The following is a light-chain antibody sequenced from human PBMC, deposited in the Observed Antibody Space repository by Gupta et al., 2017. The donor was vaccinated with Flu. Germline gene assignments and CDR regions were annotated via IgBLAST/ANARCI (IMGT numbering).Light chain of an antibody. J-gene: IGKJ1*01. CDR2: DAS. CDR1: QSVYNN. Sequence: EKVMTPSPATLSVSPGERVTLSCRASQSVYNNLAWYQQKPGQAPRLLIYDASTRATDVPARFSGSGSGTEFTLTISSLQSDDVAVYYCQQYDDWPPWTFGQGTRVEIK. V-gene: IGKV3-15*01. CDR3: QQYDDWPPWT.